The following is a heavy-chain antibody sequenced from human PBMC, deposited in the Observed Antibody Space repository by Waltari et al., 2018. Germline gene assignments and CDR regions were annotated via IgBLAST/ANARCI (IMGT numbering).Heavy chain of an antibody. Sequence: EVQLVESGGGLVQPGGSRSIACAACGFTVSRYSLTGVRQAPGKGLEWVSYISSSSSTIYYADSVKGRFTISRDNAKNSLYLQMNSLRAEDTAVYYCARDLWTSSYYYYYGMDVWGQGTTVTVSS. CDR1: GFTVSRYS. V-gene: IGHV3-48*01. CDR2: ISSSSSTI. D-gene: IGHD3-3*01. CDR3: ARDLWTSSYYYYYGMDV. J-gene: IGHJ6*02.